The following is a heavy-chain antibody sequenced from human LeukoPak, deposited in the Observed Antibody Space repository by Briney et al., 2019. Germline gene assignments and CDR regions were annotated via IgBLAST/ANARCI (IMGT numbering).Heavy chain of an antibody. CDR1: GYTFTSYG. Sequence: ASVKVSCKASGYTFTSYGISWVRQAPGQGLEWMGWISAYNGNTNYAQKLQGRVTMTTDTSTSTAYMELRSLRSDDTAVYYCARAWDRYSSGWAHDAFDIWGQGTMVTVSS. V-gene: IGHV1-18*01. J-gene: IGHJ3*02. D-gene: IGHD6-19*01. CDR3: ARAWDRYSSGWAHDAFDI. CDR2: ISAYNGNT.